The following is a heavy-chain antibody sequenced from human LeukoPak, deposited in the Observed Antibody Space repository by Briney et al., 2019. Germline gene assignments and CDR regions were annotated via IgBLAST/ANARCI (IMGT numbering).Heavy chain of an antibody. V-gene: IGHV3-23*01. CDR2: ISGSGGST. CDR1: GFTFSSYG. Sequence: GGTLRLSCAASGFTFSSYGMSWVRQAPGKGLEWVSAISGSGGSTYYADSVKGRFTISRDNSKNTLYLQMNSLRAEDTAVYYCAKGKAYYYDSSGHRYFDYWGQGTLVTVSS. J-gene: IGHJ4*02. D-gene: IGHD3-22*01. CDR3: AKGKAYYYDSSGHRYFDY.